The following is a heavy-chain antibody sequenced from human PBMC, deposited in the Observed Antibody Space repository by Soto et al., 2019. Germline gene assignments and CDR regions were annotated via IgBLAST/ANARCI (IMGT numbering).Heavy chain of an antibody. CDR2: IWYDGSNK. D-gene: IGHD3-3*01. V-gene: IGHV3-33*01. J-gene: IGHJ6*02. CDR3: SRSVITIFGVVIIPSDMDV. CDR1: GFTFSSYG. Sequence: GGSLRLSCAASGFTFSSYGMHWVRQAPGKGLEWVAVIWYDGSNKYYADSVKGRFTISRDNSKNTLYLQMNSLRAEDTAVYYCSRSVITIFGVVIIPSDMDVWGQGTTVTVSS.